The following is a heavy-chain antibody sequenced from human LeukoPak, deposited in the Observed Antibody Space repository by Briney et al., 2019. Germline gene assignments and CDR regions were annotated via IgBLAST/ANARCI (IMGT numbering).Heavy chain of an antibody. CDR3: ARGTSSSWYPGGEYYYYMDV. V-gene: IGHV1-18*01. CDR2: ISAYNGNT. D-gene: IGHD6-13*01. CDR1: GYTFTSYG. Sequence: ASVKVSCKASGYTFTSYGISWVRQAPGQGLEWMGWISAYNGNTNYAQKLQGRVTMTTDTYTSTAYMELRSLRSDDTAVYYCARGTSSSWYPGGEYYYYMDVWGKGTTVTVSS. J-gene: IGHJ6*03.